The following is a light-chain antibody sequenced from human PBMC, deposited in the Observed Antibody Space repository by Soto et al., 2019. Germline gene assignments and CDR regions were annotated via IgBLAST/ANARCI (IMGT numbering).Light chain of an antibody. V-gene: IGLV2-11*01. J-gene: IGLJ2*01. CDR3: CSYAGTYTEV. CDR1: SSDVGGYNY. CDR2: DVS. Sequence: QSALTQPRSVSGSPGQSVTISCTGTSSDVGGYNYVSWYQQYAGKTPKLLIYDVSKRPSGVPDRFSGSKSGNTASLSISGLQAEDEADYYCCSYAGTYTEVFGGETKVTVL.